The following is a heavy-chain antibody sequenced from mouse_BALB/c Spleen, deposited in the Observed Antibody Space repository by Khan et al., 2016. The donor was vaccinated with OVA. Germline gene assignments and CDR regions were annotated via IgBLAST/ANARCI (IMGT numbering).Heavy chain of an antibody. CDR1: GYSFTGYT. Sequence: EVQLQQSGPELVKPGASMKMSCKASGYSFTGYTMNWVKQSRVKNLEWIGLINPYNGGTAYNQKFGGKATLTVDKSSNTAYMELLSLTSEESAGYDCVRSASEGDYVEAWFAYWGQGTLVTVSA. CDR2: INPYNGGT. J-gene: IGHJ3*01. D-gene: IGHD2-4*01. V-gene: IGHV1-18*01. CDR3: VRSASEGDYVEAWFAY.